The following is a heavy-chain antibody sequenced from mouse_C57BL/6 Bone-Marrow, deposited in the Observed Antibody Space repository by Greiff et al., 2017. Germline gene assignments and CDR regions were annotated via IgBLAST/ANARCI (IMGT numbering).Heavy chain of an antibody. V-gene: IGHV5-6*01. D-gene: IGHD2-3*01. CDR3: ARHGYYDFDY. J-gene: IGHJ2*01. CDR1: GFTFSSYG. CDR2: ISSGGSYT. Sequence: EVKLVESGGDLVKPGGSLKLSCAASGFTFSSYGMSWVRQTPDKRLEWVATISSGGSYTYYPDSVKGRFTISRDNAKNTLYLQMSSLKSEDTAMYYCARHGYYDFDYWGQGTTLTVSS.